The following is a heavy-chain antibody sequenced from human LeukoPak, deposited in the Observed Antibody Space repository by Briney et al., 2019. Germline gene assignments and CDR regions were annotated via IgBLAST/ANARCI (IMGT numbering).Heavy chain of an antibody. V-gene: IGHV1-2*06. Sequence: GASVKVSCKASGYTFTGYYMHWVRQAPGQGLEWMGRINPNSGGTNSDQTFQVSVSMTSDTSLRTAYMELSRLRSDDTAVSYCARDGPRAAYGMDVWGQVTTVTVSS. CDR3: ARDGPRAAYGMDV. CDR1: GYTFTGYY. J-gene: IGHJ6*02. CDR2: INPNSGGT.